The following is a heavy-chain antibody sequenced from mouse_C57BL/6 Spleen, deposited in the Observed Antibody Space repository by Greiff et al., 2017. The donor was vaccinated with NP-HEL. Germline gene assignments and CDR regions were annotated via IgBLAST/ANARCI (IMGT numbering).Heavy chain of an antibody. V-gene: IGHV1-52*01. J-gene: IGHJ2*01. CDR1: GYTFTSYW. CDR2: IDPSDSET. CDR3: ARSPITTVVASGYFDY. D-gene: IGHD1-1*01. Sequence: VQLQQPGAELVRPGSSVKLSCKASGYTFTSYWMHWVKQRPIQGLEWIGNIDPSDSETHYNQKFKDKATLTVDKSSSTAYMQLSSLTSEDSAVYYCARSPITTVVASGYFDYWGQGTTLTVSS.